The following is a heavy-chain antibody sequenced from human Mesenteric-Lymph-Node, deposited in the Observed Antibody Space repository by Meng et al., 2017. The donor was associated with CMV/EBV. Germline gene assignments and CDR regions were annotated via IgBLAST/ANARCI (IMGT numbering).Heavy chain of an antibody. J-gene: IGHJ5*02. CDR1: GGTFSSYA. D-gene: IGHD3-3*02. V-gene: IGHV1-18*01. Sequence: ASVKVSCKASGGTFSSYAISWVRQAPGQGLEWMGWISIYTGKTYYAQKLQGRVTMTEDIFTDTAYMELTSLSSEDTAVYFCAESFMGGFDPWGQGTLVTVSS. CDR2: ISIYTGKT. CDR3: AESFMGGFDP.